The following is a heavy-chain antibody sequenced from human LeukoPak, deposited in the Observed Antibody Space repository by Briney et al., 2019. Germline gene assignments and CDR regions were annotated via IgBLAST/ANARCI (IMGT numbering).Heavy chain of an antibody. Sequence: PGGSLRLSCAASGFTFSSYWMSWVRQAPGKGLECVANIKQDGSEKYYVDSVKGRFTISRDNAKNSVYLQMNSLGADDTAVYYCATYSILNAREFRYWGQGTLVTVTS. CDR3: ATYSILNAREFRY. J-gene: IGHJ1*01. D-gene: IGHD4-11*01. CDR1: GFTFSSYW. CDR2: IKQDGSEK. V-gene: IGHV3-7*01.